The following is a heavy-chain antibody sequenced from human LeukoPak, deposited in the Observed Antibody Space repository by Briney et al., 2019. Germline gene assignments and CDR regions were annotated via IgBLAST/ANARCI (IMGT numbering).Heavy chain of an antibody. V-gene: IGHV3-48*04. Sequence: GGSLRLSCAASGFTFSSYSMDWVRQAPGKGLEWVSYISSSSSTIYYADSVKGRFTISRDNAKNSLYLQMNSLRAEDTAVYYCAKDRASYCGGDCYTPFDYWGQGTLVTVSS. D-gene: IGHD2-21*02. CDR3: AKDRASYCGGDCYTPFDY. J-gene: IGHJ4*02. CDR2: ISSSSSTI. CDR1: GFTFSSYS.